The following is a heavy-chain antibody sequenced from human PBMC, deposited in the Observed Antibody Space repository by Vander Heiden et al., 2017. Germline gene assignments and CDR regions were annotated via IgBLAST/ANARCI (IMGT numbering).Heavy chain of an antibody. V-gene: IGHV3-43*01. D-gene: IGHD4-17*01. Sequence: VRLVESGAVVVHPGVSLRLSCAASAFLFGDYIMHWVRQAPGKGLEWVALITWDGSSTYHADSVKGRFTISRDNGKKSLYLQMNSLRTEDTALYYCAKDLTTMTTYDACDFWGQGTMVTVSS. CDR3: AKDLTTMTTYDACDF. CDR1: AFLFGDYI. J-gene: IGHJ3*01. CDR2: ITWDGSST.